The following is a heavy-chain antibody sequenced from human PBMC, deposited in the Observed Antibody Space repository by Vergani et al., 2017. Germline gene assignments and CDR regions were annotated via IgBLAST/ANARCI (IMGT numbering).Heavy chain of an antibody. CDR3: ARSRIYYGAGSPDY. J-gene: IGHJ4*02. V-gene: IGHV4-59*02. D-gene: IGHD3-10*01. CDR1: GASVNSYY. Sequence: QVQLQESGPGLVKPSQTLSLTCTVSGASVNSYYWSWIRQPPGKGLVWMGYVSIRGATLYDPSVKGRITISLNTSSNQFYLYLTSVTAADTAVYYCARSRIYYGAGSPDYWGQGSLVTVSS. CDR2: VSIRGAT.